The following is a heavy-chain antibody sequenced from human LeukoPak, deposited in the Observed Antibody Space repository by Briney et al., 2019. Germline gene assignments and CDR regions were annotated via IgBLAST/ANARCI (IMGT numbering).Heavy chain of an antibody. CDR1: GFTFSSYW. Sequence: PGGSLRLSCAASGFTFSSYWMSWVRQAPGKGLEWVSVIYSGGSTYYADSVKGRFTISRDNSKNTLYLQMNSLRAEDTAVYYCARGKIRGPIDYWGQGTLVTVSS. CDR2: IYSGGST. J-gene: IGHJ4*02. CDR3: ARGKIRGPIDY. V-gene: IGHV3-53*01. D-gene: IGHD3-3*02.